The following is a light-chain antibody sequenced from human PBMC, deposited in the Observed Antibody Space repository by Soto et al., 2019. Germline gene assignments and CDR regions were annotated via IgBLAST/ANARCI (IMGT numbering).Light chain of an antibody. CDR3: SSYTSSIYV. Sequence: QAVVTQPASVSGSPGQSITISCTGTSSDVGGYNYVSWYQQHPGKAPKLMIYDVSNRPSGVSNRFSGSKSGNTASLTISGLQAEDEADYYCSSYTSSIYVFGTGTKVTVL. J-gene: IGLJ1*01. CDR1: SSDVGGYNY. V-gene: IGLV2-14*01. CDR2: DVS.